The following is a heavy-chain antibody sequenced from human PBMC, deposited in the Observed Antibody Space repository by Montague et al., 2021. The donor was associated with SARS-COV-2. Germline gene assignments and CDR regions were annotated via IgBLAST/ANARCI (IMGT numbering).Heavy chain of an antibody. D-gene: IGHD2-2*01. CDR3: AGHPLGYCSSTSCYVG. V-gene: IGHV4-39*01. CDR1: GGSISSSSYY. J-gene: IGHJ4*02. Sequence: SETLSLTCTVSGGSISSSSYYWGWIRQPPGKGLEWIGSIYYSGSTYYSPSLKSRVTISVDTSKNQFSLKLSSVTAADTAVYYCAGHPLGYCSSTSCYVGWGQGTLVTVSS. CDR2: IYYSGST.